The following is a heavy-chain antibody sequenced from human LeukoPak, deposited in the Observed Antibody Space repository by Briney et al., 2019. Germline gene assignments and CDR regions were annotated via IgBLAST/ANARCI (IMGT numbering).Heavy chain of an antibody. V-gene: IGHV3-7*05. J-gene: IGHJ4*02. D-gene: IGHD3-10*01. CDR2: INQDGSEK. CDR1: GFPFSSHW. Sequence: GGSLRLSCAASGFPFSSHWMSWVRQAPGKGLEWVADINQDGSEKYYVDSVKGRFSISRDNAKNSLYLQMNSLRAEDTAVYYCARSNREFASGSGDYWGQGTLVTVSS. CDR3: ARSNREFASGSGDY.